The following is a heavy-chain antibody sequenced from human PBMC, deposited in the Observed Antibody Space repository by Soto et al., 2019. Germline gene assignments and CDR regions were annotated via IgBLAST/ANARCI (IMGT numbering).Heavy chain of an antibody. J-gene: IGHJ4*02. CDR1: GITFTNYW. Sequence: EVQLVESGGGSVQPGGSLRLSCVASGITFTNYWMHWVRQVPGKGLVWVARVDSDGGGTSYADFVKGRFTISRDTAKNTLYLQLNSLRVEATAMYYCGTVFEHWGQGIPVTVSS. CDR2: VDSDGGGT. CDR3: GTVFEH. V-gene: IGHV3-74*01.